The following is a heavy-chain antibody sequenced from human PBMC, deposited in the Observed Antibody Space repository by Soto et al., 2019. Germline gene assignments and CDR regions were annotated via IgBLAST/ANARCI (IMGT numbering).Heavy chain of an antibody. CDR2: ISAYNGNT. CDR1: GYTFTSYG. D-gene: IGHD5-12*01. Sequence: ASVKVSCKASGYTFTSYGISWVRQAPGQGLEWMGWISAYNGNTNYAQKLQGRVTMTTDTSTSTAYMELRSLRSDDTAVYYCARVKSGYSGYAAFYYYYGMDVWGQGTTVTSP. V-gene: IGHV1-18*01. J-gene: IGHJ6*02. CDR3: ARVKSGYSGYAAFYYYYGMDV.